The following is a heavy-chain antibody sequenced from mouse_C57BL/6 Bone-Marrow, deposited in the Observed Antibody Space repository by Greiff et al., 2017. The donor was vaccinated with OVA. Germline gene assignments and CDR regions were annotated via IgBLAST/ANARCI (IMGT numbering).Heavy chain of an antibody. V-gene: IGHV1-69*01. CDR3: ARGGGVDEEAMDY. Sequence: QVQLQQPGAELVMPGASVKLSCKASGYTFTSYWMHWVKQRPGQGLEWIGEIDPSDSYTNYNQKFKGKSTLTVDKSSSTAYMQLSSLTSEDSAVYYCARGGGVDEEAMDYWGQGTSVTVSS. CDR1: GYTFTSYW. CDR2: IDPSDSYT. J-gene: IGHJ4*01.